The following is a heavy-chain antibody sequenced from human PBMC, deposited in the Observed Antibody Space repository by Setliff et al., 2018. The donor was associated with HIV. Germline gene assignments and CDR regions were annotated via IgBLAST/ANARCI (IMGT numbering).Heavy chain of an antibody. J-gene: IGHJ4*02. V-gene: IGHV1-18*01. CDR2: ISGYNGNT. CDR1: GYTFTSYG. D-gene: IGHD6-25*01. CDR3: ARDRLNVYSSGWGVGY. Sequence: GASVKVSCKASGYTFTSYGISWVRQAPGQGLEWMGWISGYNGNTNFAQKLQGRVTMTTDTSTSTAYMELRSLRSDDTAVYYCARDRLNVYSSGWGVGYWGQGTLVTVPQ.